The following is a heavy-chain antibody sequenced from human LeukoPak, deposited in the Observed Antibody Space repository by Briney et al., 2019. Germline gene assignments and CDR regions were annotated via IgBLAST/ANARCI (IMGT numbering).Heavy chain of an antibody. V-gene: IGHV4-59*01. Sequence: SETLSLTCTVSGGSISSYYWSWIRQPPGKGLEWIGYIYYSGSTNYNPSLKSRVTISVDTSKNQFSLKLSSVTAADTAVYYCARASGGTTPYYYYGMDVWGQGTTVTVSS. CDR3: ARASGGTTPYYYYGMDV. CDR2: IYYSGST. J-gene: IGHJ6*02. CDR1: GGSISSYY. D-gene: IGHD2-15*01.